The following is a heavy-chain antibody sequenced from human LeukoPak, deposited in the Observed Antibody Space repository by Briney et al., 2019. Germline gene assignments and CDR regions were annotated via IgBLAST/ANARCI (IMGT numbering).Heavy chain of an antibody. D-gene: IGHD1-7*01. CDR1: GFTFSSYS. J-gene: IGHJ4*02. CDR2: ISSSSSYI. CDR3: ARGELITRGYFDY. Sequence: GGSLRLSCAASGFTFSSYSMNWVRQAPGKGLEWVSSISSSSSYIYYADSVKGRFTISRDSAKNSLYLQMNSLRAEDTAVYYCARGELITRGYFDYWGQGTLVTVSS. V-gene: IGHV3-21*01.